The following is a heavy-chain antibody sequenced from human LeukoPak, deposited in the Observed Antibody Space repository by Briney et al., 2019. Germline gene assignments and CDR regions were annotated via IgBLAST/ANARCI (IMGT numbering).Heavy chain of an antibody. V-gene: IGHV3-66*01. CDR3: ARESITMVRGVMVY. CDR2: IYSGGST. D-gene: IGHD3-10*01. Sequence: QSGGSLRLSCAASGFTVSSNYMSWVRQAPGKGLEWVSVIYSGGSTYYADSVKGRFTISRDNSKNTLYLQMNSLRAEDTAVYYCARESITMVRGVMVYWGQGTLVTVSS. J-gene: IGHJ4*02. CDR1: GFTVSSNY.